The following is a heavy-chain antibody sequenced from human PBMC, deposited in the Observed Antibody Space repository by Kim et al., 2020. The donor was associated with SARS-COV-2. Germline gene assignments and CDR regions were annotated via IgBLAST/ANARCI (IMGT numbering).Heavy chain of an antibody. J-gene: IGHJ3*02. V-gene: IGHV4-39*01. D-gene: IGHD3-10*01. CDR3: AGGVRGPDAFDI. Sequence: YYNPSLKSRVTISVDTSKNEFSLKLSSVTAADTAVYYCAGGVRGPDAFDIWGQGTMVTVSS.